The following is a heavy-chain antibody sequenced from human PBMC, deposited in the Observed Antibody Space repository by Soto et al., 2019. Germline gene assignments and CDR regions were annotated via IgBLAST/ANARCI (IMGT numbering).Heavy chain of an antibody. Sequence: SETLSLTCTVSGGSISSSSYYWGWIRQPPGKGLEWIGSIYYSGSTYYNPSLKSRVTISVDTSKNQFSLKLSSVTAADTAVYYCASVPYSSSPGGFDYWGQGTLVTVSS. CDR3: ASVPYSSSPGGFDY. CDR1: GGSISSSSYY. D-gene: IGHD6-6*01. V-gene: IGHV4-39*01. J-gene: IGHJ4*02. CDR2: IYYSGST.